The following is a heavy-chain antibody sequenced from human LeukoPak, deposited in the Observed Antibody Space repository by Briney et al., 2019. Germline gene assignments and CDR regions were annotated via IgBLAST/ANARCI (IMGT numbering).Heavy chain of an antibody. D-gene: IGHD3-22*01. Sequence: SETLSLTCSVSGGSISRYYWSWIRQPPGKGLEWIGYIHYSGSTNYNPALRSRVTVSVDTSKNQFSLTLTSVTAADTAVYYCARAGLGNWFDPWGQGTLVTVSS. CDR2: IHYSGST. CDR1: GGSISRYY. V-gene: IGHV4-59*01. J-gene: IGHJ5*02. CDR3: ARAGLGNWFDP.